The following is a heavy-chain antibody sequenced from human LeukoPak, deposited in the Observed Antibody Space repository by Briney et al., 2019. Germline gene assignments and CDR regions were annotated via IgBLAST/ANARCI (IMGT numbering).Heavy chain of an antibody. J-gene: IGHJ4*02. D-gene: IGHD6-13*01. CDR1: GGSISSGSYY. CDR3: AIAAAGHVY. Sequence: SETLSLTCTVSGGSISSGSYYWSWIRQPAGKGLEWIGRIYTSGSTNYKPSLQSRVTISVDTSKNQFSLKLSSVTAADTAVYYCAIAAAGHVYWGQGTLVTVSS. V-gene: IGHV4-61*02. CDR2: IYTSGST.